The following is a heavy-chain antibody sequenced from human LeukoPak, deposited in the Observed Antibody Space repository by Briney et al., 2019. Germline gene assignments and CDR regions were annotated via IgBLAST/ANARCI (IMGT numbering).Heavy chain of an antibody. V-gene: IGHV3-30*04. CDR1: GFTFSSYA. CDR2: ISYDGSHE. J-gene: IGHJ5*02. CDR3: ARDRAGDYDYVWGSYRPDNWFDP. Sequence: GRSLRLSCAVFGFTFSSYAMHWVRQAPGKGLEWVAVISYDGSHESYADSVKGRFTISRDNSKSTLFLQMNSLRSEDTAVYYCARDRAGDYDYVWGSYRPDNWFDPWGQGTLVTVSS. D-gene: IGHD3-16*02.